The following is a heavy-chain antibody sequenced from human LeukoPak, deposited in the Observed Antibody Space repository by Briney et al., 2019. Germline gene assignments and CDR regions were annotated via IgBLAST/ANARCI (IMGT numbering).Heavy chain of an antibody. Sequence: GGSLRLSCAASGFTFETYWMIWVRQAPGKGLEWVANIKHDGSENDYVDSVRGRFTISRDNAKKSLYLPMHSLRPEDTAVYYCARDGGDSPLDLRYWGPGTLVTVSS. J-gene: IGHJ4*02. CDR1: GFTFETYW. CDR2: IKHDGSEN. CDR3: ARDGGDSPLDLRY. D-gene: IGHD2-21*02. V-gene: IGHV3-7*04.